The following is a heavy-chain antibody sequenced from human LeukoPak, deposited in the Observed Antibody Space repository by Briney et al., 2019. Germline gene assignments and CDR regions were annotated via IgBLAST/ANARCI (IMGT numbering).Heavy chain of an antibody. J-gene: IGHJ4*02. Sequence: PGGSLRLSCAASGFTFSSYAMSWVRQAPGKGLEWGSAISGSGGSTYYAASVTGRFTVSRDNSKNTLYLQMNSLRAEDTAVYYCAKAHTAMAGNGPYFDYWGQGTLVTVSS. CDR3: AKAHTAMAGNGPYFDY. CDR1: GFTFSSYA. D-gene: IGHD5-18*01. V-gene: IGHV3-23*01. CDR2: ISGSGGST.